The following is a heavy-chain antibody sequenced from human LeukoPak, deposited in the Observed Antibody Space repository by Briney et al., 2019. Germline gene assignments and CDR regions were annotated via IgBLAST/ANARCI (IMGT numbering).Heavy chain of an antibody. V-gene: IGHV4-4*02. CDR3: ARGDLYFYGDPSAY. CDR2: IYHSGST. J-gene: IGHJ4*02. Sequence: SETLSLTCAVSGASISSPNWWSWVRQPPGKGLEWIGEIYHSGSTNYNPSLESRATISVDKSKNQFSLKLNSVTAADTAVYYCARGDLYFYGDPSAYWGQGTLVTVSS. CDR1: GASISSPNW. D-gene: IGHD4-17*01.